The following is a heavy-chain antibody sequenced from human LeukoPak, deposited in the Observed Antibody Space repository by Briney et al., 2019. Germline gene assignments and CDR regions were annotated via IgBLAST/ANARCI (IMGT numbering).Heavy chain of an antibody. V-gene: IGHV3-21*04. CDR2: ITSSSSYI. CDR1: GFTFSSYS. J-gene: IGHJ4*02. CDR3: AKDPMTTVTTVDSD. Sequence: GGSLRLSCAASGFTFSSYSMNWVRQAPGKGLEWVSSITSSSSYICYADSMKGRFTISRDNAKNSLYLQMNSLRAEDTAVYYCAKDPMTTVTTVDSDWGQGALVTVSS. D-gene: IGHD4-17*01.